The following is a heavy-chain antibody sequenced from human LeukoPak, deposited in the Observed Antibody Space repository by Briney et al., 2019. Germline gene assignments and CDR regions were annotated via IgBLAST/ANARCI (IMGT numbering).Heavy chain of an antibody. CDR3: AELGITMIGGV. CDR1: GFAFSSYE. CDR2: IISSGSTI. V-gene: IGHV3-48*03. Sequence: GALRRSCAASGFAFSSYEMNWVRPAPGKGRGWVSYIISSGSTIYYADSVKGRFTISRDNAKNSLYLQMNSLRAEDTAVYYCAELGITMIGGVWGKGTTVTISS. D-gene: IGHD3-10*02. J-gene: IGHJ6*04.